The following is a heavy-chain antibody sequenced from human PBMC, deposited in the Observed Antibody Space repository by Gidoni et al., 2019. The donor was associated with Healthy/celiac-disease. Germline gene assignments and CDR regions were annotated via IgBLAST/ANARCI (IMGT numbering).Heavy chain of an antibody. CDR3: AREGVAAFDP. D-gene: IGHD2-15*01. CDR1: GFTFSSYA. CDR2: ISYDGSNK. J-gene: IGHJ5*02. Sequence: QVQLVESGGGVVQPGRSLSPSGAASGFTFSSYARHWVRQAPGKGLGWVAVISYDGSNKYYADSVKGRFTISRDNSKNTLYLQMNSLRAEDTAVYYCAREGVAAFDPWGQGTLVTVSS. V-gene: IGHV3-30*04.